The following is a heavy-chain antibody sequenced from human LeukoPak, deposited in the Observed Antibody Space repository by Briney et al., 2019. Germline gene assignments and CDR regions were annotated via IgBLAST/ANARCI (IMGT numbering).Heavy chain of an antibody. J-gene: IGHJ4*02. CDR3: ARDGYSYLYDY. CDR2: IKQDGSGK. Sequence: GGSLRLSCAASGFTFSSYWMSWVRQAPGKGLEWVANIKQDGSGKYYVDSVKGRFTISRDNAKNSLYLQMNSLRAEDTAVYYCARDGYSYLYDYWGQGTLVTVSS. V-gene: IGHV3-7*01. D-gene: IGHD5-18*01. CDR1: GFTFSSYW.